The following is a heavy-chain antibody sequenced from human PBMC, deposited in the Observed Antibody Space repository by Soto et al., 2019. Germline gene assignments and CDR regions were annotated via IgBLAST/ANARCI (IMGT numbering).Heavy chain of an antibody. CDR2: IYHSGST. Sequence: PSETLSLTCAVSGYSISGGYYWGWIRQPPGKGLEWIGSIYHSGSTYYNPSLKSRVTISVDTSKNQFSLKLSSVTAADTAVYYCARDSGGSTKTSPGLDYWGQGTLVTVSS. CDR3: ARDSGGSTKTSPGLDY. D-gene: IGHD3-16*01. CDR1: GYSISGGYY. V-gene: IGHV4-38-2*02. J-gene: IGHJ4*02.